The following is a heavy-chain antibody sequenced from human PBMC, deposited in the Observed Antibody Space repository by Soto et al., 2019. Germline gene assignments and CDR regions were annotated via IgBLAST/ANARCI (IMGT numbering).Heavy chain of an antibody. CDR1: GFTFSSYW. D-gene: IGHD4-4*01. CDR2: INSDGSSS. CDR3: AKAAYRARGAFDI. J-gene: IGHJ3*02. V-gene: IGHV3-74*01. Sequence: EVQLVESGGGLVQPGGSLRLSCAASGFTFSSYWMHWVRQAPGKGLVWVSRINSDGSSSTYADSVKGRFTISRDNAKNTLYLQMNSLRVEDTAVYHCAKAAYRARGAFDIWGQGTMVTVPS.